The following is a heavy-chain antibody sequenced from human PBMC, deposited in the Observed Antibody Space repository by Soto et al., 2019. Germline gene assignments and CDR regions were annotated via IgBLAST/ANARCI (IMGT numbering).Heavy chain of an antibody. CDR3: AGMMAGPVVVITSTRARWFDP. CDR2: ISGSGGST. CDR1: GFTFSSYA. Sequence: GGSLRLSCAASGFTFSSYAMSWVRQAPGKGLEWVSAISGSGGSTYYADSVKGRFTISRDNSKNTLYLQMNSLRAEDTAVYYCAGMMAGPVVVITSTRARWFDPWGQGTLVTVSS. D-gene: IGHD3-22*01. J-gene: IGHJ5*02. V-gene: IGHV3-23*01.